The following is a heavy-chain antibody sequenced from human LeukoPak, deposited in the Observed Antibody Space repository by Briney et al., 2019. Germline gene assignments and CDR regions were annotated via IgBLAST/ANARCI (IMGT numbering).Heavy chain of an antibody. CDR2: ISSSSSYI. J-gene: IGHJ4*02. CDR3: ARGLAYGDDGL. D-gene: IGHD4-17*01. Sequence: GGSLRLSCAASGFTFSSYSMNWVRQAPGKGLEWVSSISSSSSYIYYADSVKGRFTISRDNAKNSLYLQMNSLRADDTAVYYCARGLAYGDDGLWGQGTLVTVSS. CDR1: GFTFSSYS. V-gene: IGHV3-21*01.